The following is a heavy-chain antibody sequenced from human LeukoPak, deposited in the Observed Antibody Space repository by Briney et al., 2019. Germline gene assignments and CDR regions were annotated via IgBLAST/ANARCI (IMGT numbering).Heavy chain of an antibody. CDR3: VADCYGDCID. CDR1: GFIFSSFA. J-gene: IGHJ4*02. D-gene: IGHD4-17*01. CDR2: IVVGSGNT. Sequence: SVKVSCEASGFIFSSFAVQWVRQARGQRLEWIGWIVVGSGNTNYAQNFQERVPITRDMSTSTAYMELSSLRSEDTAVYYCVADCYGDCIDWGQGTLVTVSS. V-gene: IGHV1-58*01.